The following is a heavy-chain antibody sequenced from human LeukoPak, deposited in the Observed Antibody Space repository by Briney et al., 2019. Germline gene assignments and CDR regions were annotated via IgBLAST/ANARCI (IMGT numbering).Heavy chain of an antibody. J-gene: IGHJ5*02. V-gene: IGHV3-21*01. CDR2: ISSSSSYI. CDR3: ARDGFWYYYGSGSGNWFDP. D-gene: IGHD3-10*01. Sequence: PGGSLSLSCAVSGFNFSSYSIIGFREAPGEGLEWVSSISSSSSYIYYADSVKGRFTISRDNAKNSLYLPMNSLRAEDTAVYYCARDGFWYYYGSGSGNWFDPWGQGTLVTVSS. CDR1: GFNFSSYS.